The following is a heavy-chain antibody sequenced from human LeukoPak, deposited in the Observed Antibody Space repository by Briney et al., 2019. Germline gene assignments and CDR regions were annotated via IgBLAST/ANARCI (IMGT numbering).Heavy chain of an antibody. CDR1: GFTFSNYW. V-gene: IGHV3-7*05. D-gene: IGHD5-24*01. CDR3: ARASDPWLQLT. Sequence: GGSLRLSCAASGFTFSNYWMIWVRQAPGKGLEWVGNIKQDGSEKRYADSVRGRFSISRDNAQTSLYLQRNSLRAEDTAVYYCARASDPWLQLTWGQGTLVTVSS. J-gene: IGHJ5*02. CDR2: IKQDGSEK.